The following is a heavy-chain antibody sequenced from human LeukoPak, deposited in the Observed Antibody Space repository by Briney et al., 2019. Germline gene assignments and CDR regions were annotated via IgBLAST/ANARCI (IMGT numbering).Heavy chain of an antibody. Sequence: GGSLRLSCAASGFTFSSYSMTWVRQAPGKGLEWVSSISSSSYIYYADSVKGRFTISRDNAKNSLYLQMNSLRAEDTAVYYCARGPIAAGDYWGQGTLVTVSS. CDR1: GFTFSSYS. J-gene: IGHJ4*02. D-gene: IGHD6-13*01. V-gene: IGHV3-21*01. CDR2: ISSSSYI. CDR3: ARGPIAAGDY.